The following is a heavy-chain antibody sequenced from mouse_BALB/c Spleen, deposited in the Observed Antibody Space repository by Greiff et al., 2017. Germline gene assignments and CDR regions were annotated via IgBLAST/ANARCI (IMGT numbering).Heavy chain of an antibody. CDR1: GFTFSDFY. Sequence: EVKVVESGGGLVQPGGSLRLSCATSGFTFSDFYMEWVRQPPGKRLEWIAASRNKANDYTTEYSASVKGRFIVSRDTSQSILYLQMNALRAEDTAIYYCARVLGAMDYWGQGTSVTVSS. D-gene: IGHD4-1*01. CDR2: SRNKANDYTT. J-gene: IGHJ4*01. V-gene: IGHV7-1*02. CDR3: ARVLGAMDY.